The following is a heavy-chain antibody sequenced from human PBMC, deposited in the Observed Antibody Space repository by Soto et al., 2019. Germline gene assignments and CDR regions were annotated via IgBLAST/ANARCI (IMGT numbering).Heavy chain of an antibody. D-gene: IGHD2-21*01. Sequence: QLQLQESGPGLVKPSETLSLTCTVSGGSISSSSYYWGWIRQPPGKGLEWIGSIYYSGSTYYNPSLTSRVTISVDTSNDKFSLKLSSVTAADTAVYCCARHPGCGLCYFDCWGQGTLVTFSS. J-gene: IGHJ4*02. V-gene: IGHV4-39*01. CDR3: ARHPGCGLCYFDC. CDR1: GGSISSSSYY. CDR2: IYYSGST.